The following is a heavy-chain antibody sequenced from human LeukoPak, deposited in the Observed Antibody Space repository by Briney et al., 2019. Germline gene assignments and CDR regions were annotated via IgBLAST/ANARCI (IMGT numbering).Heavy chain of an antibody. CDR2: ISSNGDST. V-gene: IGHV3-64*01. J-gene: IGHJ5*02. CDR3: ARDNSGRFDP. CDR1: GFTFSYYA. D-gene: IGHD6-13*01. Sequence: GGSLRLSCAASGFTFSYYAMHWVRQAPGKGLEYVSAISSNGDSTYYGNSVKDRFTISRDNSKNTLYLRMGSLRPEDMAVYYCARDNSGRFDPWGQGTLVTVSS.